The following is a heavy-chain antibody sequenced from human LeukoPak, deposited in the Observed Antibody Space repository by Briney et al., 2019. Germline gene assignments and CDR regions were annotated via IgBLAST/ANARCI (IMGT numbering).Heavy chain of an antibody. Sequence: ASETVSCKPSGYTFTSYYMHWVRQAPGQGLEWMGIINPSGGSTSYAQKFQGRVTMTRDTSTSTVYMELSSLRSEDTAVYYCASSYDSSGYSLDYWGQGTLVTVSS. V-gene: IGHV1-46*01. D-gene: IGHD3-22*01. CDR2: INPSGGST. J-gene: IGHJ4*02. CDR1: GYTFTSYY. CDR3: ASSYDSSGYSLDY.